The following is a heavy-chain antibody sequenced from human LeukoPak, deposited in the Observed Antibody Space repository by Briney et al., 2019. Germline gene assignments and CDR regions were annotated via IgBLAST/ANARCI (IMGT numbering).Heavy chain of an antibody. Sequence: GGSLRLSCAASGFTVSSNYMSWVRQAPGKGLEWVSVIYSGGSTYYADSVKGRFTISRDNSKNTLYLQMNSLRAEDTAVYYCAAEVTAIRVFVYWGQGTLVTVSS. J-gene: IGHJ4*02. D-gene: IGHD2-21*02. CDR3: AAEVTAIRVFVY. V-gene: IGHV3-66*01. CDR2: IYSGGST. CDR1: GFTVSSNY.